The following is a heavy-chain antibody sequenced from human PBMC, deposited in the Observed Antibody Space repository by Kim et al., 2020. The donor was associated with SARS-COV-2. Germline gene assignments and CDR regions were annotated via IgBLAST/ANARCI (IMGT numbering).Heavy chain of an antibody. CDR2: ISYDGSNK. J-gene: IGHJ4*01. D-gene: IGHD3-22*01. CDR1: GFTFSSYG. Sequence: GGSLRLSCAASGFTFSSYGMHWVRQAPGKGLEWVAVISYDGSNKYYADSVKGRFTISRDNSKNTLYLQMNSLRAEDTAVYYCASPHAVYGSSGYDTHFDYWGHGTLVTVSS. V-gene: IGHV3-30*03. CDR3: ASPHAVYGSSGYDTHFDY.